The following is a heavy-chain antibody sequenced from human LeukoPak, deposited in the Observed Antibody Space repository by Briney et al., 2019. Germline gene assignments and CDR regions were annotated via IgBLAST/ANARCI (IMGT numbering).Heavy chain of an antibody. CDR3: AGGTGWLIDS. CDR1: GLTFSRHW. Sequence: PGGSLRLSCVASGLTFSRHWMKWVRQAPGKGLEWVANIKQDGSEKFYVDSVKGRFTISRDNAKNSLYLQMTSLRPEDTALYYCAGGTGWLIDSWGQGTLVTVSS. J-gene: IGHJ4*02. D-gene: IGHD3-9*01. CDR2: IKQDGSEK. V-gene: IGHV3-7*01.